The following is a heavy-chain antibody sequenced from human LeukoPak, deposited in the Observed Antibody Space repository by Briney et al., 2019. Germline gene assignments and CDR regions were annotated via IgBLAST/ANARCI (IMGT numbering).Heavy chain of an antibody. CDR3: ARDLAPIVGATDY. J-gene: IGHJ4*02. CDR1: GFTFSTYS. Sequence: GGSLRLSCAASGFTFSTYSMSWVRQAPGKGLEWLSFISSGSSHMYYADSTKGRFTISRDNAKNSLYLQMNGLRAEDTAVYYCARDLAPIVGATDYWGQGTLVTVSS. D-gene: IGHD1-26*01. CDR2: ISSGSSHM. V-gene: IGHV3-21*01.